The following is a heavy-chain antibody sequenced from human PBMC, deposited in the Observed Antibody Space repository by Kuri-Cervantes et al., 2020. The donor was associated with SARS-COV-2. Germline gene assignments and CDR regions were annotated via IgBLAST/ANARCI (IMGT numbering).Heavy chain of an antibody. CDR1: GGTFSSYA. J-gene: IGHJ3*02. Sequence: SVKVSRKASGGTFSSYAISWVRQAPGQGLEWMGRIIPILGTANYAQKFQGRVTITADKSTSTAYMELSSLRSEDTAVYYCASRRGYSYGIAVGDAFDIWGQGTMVTVSS. CDR2: IIPILGTA. V-gene: IGHV1-69*04. CDR3: ASRRGYSYGIAVGDAFDI. D-gene: IGHD5-18*01.